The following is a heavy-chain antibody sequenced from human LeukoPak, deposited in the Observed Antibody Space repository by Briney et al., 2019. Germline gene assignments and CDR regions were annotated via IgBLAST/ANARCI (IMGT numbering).Heavy chain of an antibody. J-gene: IGHJ3*02. Sequence: PGGSLRLSCAASGFTFSSYSMNWVRQAPGKGLEWVSSISSSSSYIYYADSVKGRFTISRDNAKNSLYLQMNSLRAEDTAVYYCARHGTVVRTFDIWGQGTMVTVSS. CDR2: ISSSSSYI. V-gene: IGHV3-21*01. CDR3: ARHGTVVRTFDI. D-gene: IGHD3-22*01. CDR1: GFTFSSYS.